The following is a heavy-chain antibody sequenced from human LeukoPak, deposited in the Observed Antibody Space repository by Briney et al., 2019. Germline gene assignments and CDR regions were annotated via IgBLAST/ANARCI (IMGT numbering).Heavy chain of an antibody. CDR2: ISGSGGST. Sequence: GGSLRLSCAASGFTFSSYAMSWVRQAPGKGLEWVSAISGSGGSTYYADSVKGRFTISRDNSKNTLYLQMNSLRAEDTAVYYCAKAHGDYYDSSGYYPPRAFDYWGQGTLVTVSS. CDR1: GFTFSSYA. D-gene: IGHD3-22*01. V-gene: IGHV3-23*01. CDR3: AKAHGDYYDSSGYYPPRAFDY. J-gene: IGHJ4*02.